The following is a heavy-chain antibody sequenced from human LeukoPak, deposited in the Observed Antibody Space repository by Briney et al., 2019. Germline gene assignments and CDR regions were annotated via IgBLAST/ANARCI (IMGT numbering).Heavy chain of an antibody. V-gene: IGHV4-38-2*01. CDR1: GYSISSGYY. CDR3: ARAQDEYSSSRL. Sequence: PSETLSLTCAVSGYSISSGYYWGWIRQPPGKGLEWIGSIYHSRSTYYSPSLKSRVTISVDTSKNQFSLKVSSVTAADTAVYYCARAQDEYSSSRLWGQGTLVTVSS. D-gene: IGHD6-13*01. CDR2: IYHSRST. J-gene: IGHJ4*02.